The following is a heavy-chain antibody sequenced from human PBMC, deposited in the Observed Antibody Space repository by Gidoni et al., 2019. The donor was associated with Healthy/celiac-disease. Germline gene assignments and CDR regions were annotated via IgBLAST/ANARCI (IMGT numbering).Heavy chain of an antibody. V-gene: IGHV4-34*01. CDR1: GGSCSGYY. CDR3: ARKGPGVTIFGVVINYFDS. Sequence: QVQLQQWGAGLLKALEILSLTSVVYGGSCSGYYWSWIPQLPGKGLEWQGEINHSGSTNYSQSVKSRVAISVHPYKNQFYLKLSSVTAADTAVYYCARKGPGVTIFGVVINYFDSWGQGTLVTVSS. J-gene: IGHJ4*02. D-gene: IGHD3-3*01. CDR2: INHSGST.